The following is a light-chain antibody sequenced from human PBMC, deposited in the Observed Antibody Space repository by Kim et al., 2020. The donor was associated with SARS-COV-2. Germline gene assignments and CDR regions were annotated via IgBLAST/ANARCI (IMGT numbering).Light chain of an antibody. CDR2: GAS. CDR1: QSVSNN. CDR3: QQYDHWPRT. Sequence: EIVMTQSPATLSVSPGERATLSCRASQSVSNNLAWYQQKPGQAPRLLIYGASTRATGIPARFSGSGSGTEFTLTISSLQSEDFAVYCCQQYDHWPRTFGQGTKVDIK. V-gene: IGKV3-15*01. J-gene: IGKJ1*01.